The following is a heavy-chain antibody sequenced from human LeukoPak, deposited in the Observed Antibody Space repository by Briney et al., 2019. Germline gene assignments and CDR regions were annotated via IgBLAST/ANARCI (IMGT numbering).Heavy chain of an antibody. V-gene: IGHV4-59*01. CDR1: GGSISSYY. D-gene: IGHD2-15*01. Sequence: SEALSLTCTVSGGSISSYYWSWIRQPPGKGLEWIGYIYYSGNTNYNPSLKSRVTISVDTSKNQFSLKLSSVAAADTAVYYCATRRTGVAATFHSWGQGSLVTVSS. CDR2: IYYSGNT. CDR3: ATRRTGVAATFHS. J-gene: IGHJ4*02.